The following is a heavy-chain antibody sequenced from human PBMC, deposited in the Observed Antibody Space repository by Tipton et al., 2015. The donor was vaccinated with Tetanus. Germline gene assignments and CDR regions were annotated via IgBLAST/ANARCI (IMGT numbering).Heavy chain of an antibody. CDR3: VRGRGLGAYSFGFEY. Sequence: GLVKPSQTLSLTCNVSGGLITTGGYSWGWIRQPPGQGLEWLGYIYQTDSTYYNPSVRSRLTLSLQRSKNQGSLKLSSVTAADAAVYYCVRGRGLGAYSFGFEYWGQGALVTVSS. V-gene: IGHV4-30-2*01. CDR1: GGLITTGGYS. J-gene: IGHJ4*02. D-gene: IGHD5-12*01. CDR2: IYQTDST.